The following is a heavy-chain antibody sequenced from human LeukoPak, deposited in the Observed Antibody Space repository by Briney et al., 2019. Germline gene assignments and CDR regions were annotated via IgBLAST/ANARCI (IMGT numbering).Heavy chain of an antibody. CDR3: VKVLVTYTVDV. J-gene: IGHJ6*02. CDR2: ILSDGTNK. Sequence: GRSLRLSCAASGFIFSSYDMHWARQAPGKGLEWVALILSDGTNKYYADAVKGRFTISRDNSKNTLYLQMNSLGGEDTAVYYCVKVLVTYTVDVWGQGTTVTVSS. D-gene: IGHD1-1*01. CDR1: GFIFSSYD. V-gene: IGHV3-30*18.